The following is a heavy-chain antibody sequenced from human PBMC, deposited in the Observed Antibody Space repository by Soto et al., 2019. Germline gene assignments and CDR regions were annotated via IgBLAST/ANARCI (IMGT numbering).Heavy chain of an antibody. V-gene: IGHV1-69*13. Sequence: SVKVSCKASGGTFSSYAISWVRQAPGQGLEWMGGIIPIFGTANYAQKFQGRVTITADESTSTAYMELSSLRSEDTAVYYCARTNYDSSGHSYPKDAFDIPGQGTMVTVPS. J-gene: IGHJ3*02. D-gene: IGHD3-22*01. CDR3: ARTNYDSSGHSYPKDAFDI. CDR2: IIPIFGTA. CDR1: GGTFSSYA.